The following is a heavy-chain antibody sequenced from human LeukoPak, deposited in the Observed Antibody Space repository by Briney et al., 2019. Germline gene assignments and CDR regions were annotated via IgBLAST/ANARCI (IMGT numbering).Heavy chain of an antibody. V-gene: IGHV3-74*01. CDR1: GFTFNSYW. D-gene: IGHD2-2*01. CDR2: INTDGSST. Sequence: PGGSLRLSCAASGFTFNSYWMRWVRQAPGKGLLWVSRINTDGSSTHYADSVKGRFTISRDNSKNTLYLQMNSLRAEDTAVYYCARGVVEPSYWGQGTLVTVSS. CDR3: ARGVVEPSY. J-gene: IGHJ4*02.